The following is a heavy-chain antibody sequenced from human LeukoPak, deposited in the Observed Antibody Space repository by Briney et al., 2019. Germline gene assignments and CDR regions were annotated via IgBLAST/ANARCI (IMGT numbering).Heavy chain of an antibody. CDR3: ARHGPRIAATGANFDY. D-gene: IGHD6-13*01. Sequence: SETLSLTCTVPGGSISRSTYYWDWIRQPPGEGLEWIGSLYYSGSTYYNPSLKTRVTISVDTSKNQFSLKLSSVTAADTAVYYCARHGPRIAATGANFDYWGQGTLVTVPS. V-gene: IGHV4-39*01. CDR1: GGSISRSTYY. CDR2: LYYSGST. J-gene: IGHJ4*02.